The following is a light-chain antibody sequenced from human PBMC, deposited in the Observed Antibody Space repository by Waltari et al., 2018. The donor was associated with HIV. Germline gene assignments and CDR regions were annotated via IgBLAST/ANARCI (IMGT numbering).Light chain of an antibody. Sequence: DIVMSQSPDSLSVSLGEWATIHCKSSQRALFSSHNKNYLAWYQQKPGEPPKLLIYWASTREFGVPDRFSGSGSGTDFTLTISSLQAEDVAVYYCQQYYSTPHTFGQGTKLEIK. CDR1: QRALFSSHNKNY. V-gene: IGKV4-1*01. J-gene: IGKJ2*01. CDR2: WAS. CDR3: QQYYSTPHT.